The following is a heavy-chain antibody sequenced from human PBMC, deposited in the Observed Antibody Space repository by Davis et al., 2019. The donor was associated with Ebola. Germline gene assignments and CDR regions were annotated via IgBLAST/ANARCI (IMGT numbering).Heavy chain of an antibody. CDR3: AREATTGGYFDY. D-gene: IGHD4-17*01. CDR1: GDSISSYY. Sequence: MPSETLSLTCSVSGDSISSYYWNWIRQPPGKGLEWIGYIYYSGNTNYNPSLKSRVTISLDTSKNQFSLKLSSVSAADTAVYYCAREATTGGYFDYWGQGTLATVSS. CDR2: IYYSGNT. J-gene: IGHJ4*02. V-gene: IGHV4-59*01.